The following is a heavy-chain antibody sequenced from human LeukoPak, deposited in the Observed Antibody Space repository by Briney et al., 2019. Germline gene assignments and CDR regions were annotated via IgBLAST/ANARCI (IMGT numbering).Heavy chain of an antibody. D-gene: IGHD3-16*01. V-gene: IGHV4-61*02. CDR1: GGSISSDRFY. Sequence: SETLSLTCTVSGGSISSDRFYWTWVRQPAGKGLEWIGRIKSSNTNYNPCLKSRVSISLDTSTNQFSLKLSSLTAADTAVYYCARVPDWTYVPDYWGQGTLVTVSS. CDR2: IKSSNT. J-gene: IGHJ4*02. CDR3: ARVPDWTYVPDY.